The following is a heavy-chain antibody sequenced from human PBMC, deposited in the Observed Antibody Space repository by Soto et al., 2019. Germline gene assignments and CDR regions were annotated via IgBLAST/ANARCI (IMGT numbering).Heavy chain of an antibody. CDR2: INPSNGGT. Sequence: QVQLVQSGAEVEKPGASVKVSCKASGYTFTKFYMHWVRQAPGQGLAWMGIINPSNGGTTYAQKFQGRATMTRDTSNITVYLELTRLRSEETAVYYCARLPWEPDPDPDGEHWGQGTLVTVSS. CDR1: GYTFTKFY. CDR3: ARLPWEPDPDPDGEH. D-gene: IGHD1-26*01. J-gene: IGHJ4*02. V-gene: IGHV1-46*01.